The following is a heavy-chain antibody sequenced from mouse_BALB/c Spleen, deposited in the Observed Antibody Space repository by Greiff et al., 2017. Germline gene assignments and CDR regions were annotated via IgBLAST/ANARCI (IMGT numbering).Heavy chain of an antibody. CDR1: GFTFSSYA. Sequence: EVQGVESGGGLVKPGGSLKLSCAASGFTFSSYAMSWVRQTPEKRLEWVASISSGGSTYYPDSVKGRFTISRDNARNILYLQMSSLRSEDTAMYYCARATTVVATDFDYWGQGTTLTVSS. CDR3: ARATTVVATDFDY. V-gene: IGHV5-6-5*01. D-gene: IGHD1-1*01. J-gene: IGHJ2*01. CDR2: ISSGGST.